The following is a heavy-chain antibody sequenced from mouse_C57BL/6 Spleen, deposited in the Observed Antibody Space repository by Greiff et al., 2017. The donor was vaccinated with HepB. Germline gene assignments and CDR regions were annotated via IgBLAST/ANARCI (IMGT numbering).Heavy chain of an antibody. D-gene: IGHD4-1*01. Sequence: EVQLVESGGGLVQPKGSLKLSCAASGFSFNTYAMNWVRQAPGKGLEWVARIRSKSNNYATYYADSVKDRFTISRDDSESMLYLQMNNLKTEDTAMYYCERETGTTYYAMDYWGQGTSVTVSS. J-gene: IGHJ4*01. CDR3: ERETGTTYYAMDY. CDR2: IRSKSNNYAT. CDR1: GFSFNTYA. V-gene: IGHV10-1*01.